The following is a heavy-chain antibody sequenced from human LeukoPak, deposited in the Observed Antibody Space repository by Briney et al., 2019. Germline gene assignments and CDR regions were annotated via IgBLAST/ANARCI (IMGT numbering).Heavy chain of an antibody. CDR2: LYSSGFT. D-gene: IGHD1-26*01. CDR1: GFTVSTNY. V-gene: IGHV3-66*02. Sequence: GGSLRLSRAASGFTVSTNYMTWVRQAPGKGREWVSVLYSSGFTYYADSVKGRFTISRDNSKNTVNLQLSSLRTGDTAVYYCAAGGLVGAHYYFDYWGQGTRVTVSS. J-gene: IGHJ4*02. CDR3: AAGGLVGAHYYFDY.